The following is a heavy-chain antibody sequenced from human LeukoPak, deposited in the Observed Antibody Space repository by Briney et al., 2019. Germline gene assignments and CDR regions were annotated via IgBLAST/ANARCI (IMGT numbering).Heavy chain of an antibody. Sequence: GGSLRLSCVASGFTFDDYGMSWVRQAPGKGLEWVSYISSSGSTIYYADSVKGRFTISRDNAKNSLYLQMNSLRAEDTAVYYCARDIIDYYDSSGWGQGTLVTVSS. CDR3: ARDIIDYYDSSG. V-gene: IGHV3-11*04. D-gene: IGHD3-22*01. J-gene: IGHJ4*02. CDR2: ISSSGSTI. CDR1: GFTFDDYG.